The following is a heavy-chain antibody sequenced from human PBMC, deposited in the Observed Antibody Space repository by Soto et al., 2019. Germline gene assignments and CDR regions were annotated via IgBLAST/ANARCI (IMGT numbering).Heavy chain of an antibody. CDR2: LIPYNGDR. CDR3: VRDASSGYRGWWDP. D-gene: IGHD5-12*01. CDR1: GYTFTSYG. V-gene: IGHV1-18*01. Sequence: QVQLVQSGVEVKKPGASVKVSCKASGYTFTSYGISWVRQAPGQGLEWMGLLIPYNGDRIYAQKFQDRVILTTDTATNTAYMELGSLRSDDTAVYYCVRDASSGYRGWWDPWGQGTLVTVSS. J-gene: IGHJ5*02.